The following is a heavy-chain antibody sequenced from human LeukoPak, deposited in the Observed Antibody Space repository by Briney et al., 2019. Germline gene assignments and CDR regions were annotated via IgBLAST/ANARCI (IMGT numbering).Heavy chain of an antibody. Sequence: GGSLRLSCAASGFTFSNVWLSWVRQAPGKGRDWNGVIKRKADGGTTGSVAPVKGRFTISRDDSKNTLYLQMNSLKIEDTAVYDCTTAPDAAIWGQGTLVTVSS. CDR2: IKRKADGGTT. CDR3: TTAPDAAI. D-gene: IGHD6-25*01. V-gene: IGHV3-15*01. CDR1: GFTFSNVW. J-gene: IGHJ4*02.